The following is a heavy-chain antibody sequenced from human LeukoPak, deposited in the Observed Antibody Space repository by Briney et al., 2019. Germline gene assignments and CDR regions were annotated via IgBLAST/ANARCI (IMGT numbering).Heavy chain of an antibody. Sequence: GGSLRLSCAASGFTVSSNYMSWVRQAPGKGLEWVSVIYSGGSTYYADSVKGRFTISRDNSKNTLYLQMNSLRAEDTAVYYCARGTYYYDIAAFDIWGQGTMVTVSS. CDR3: ARGTYYYDIAAFDI. J-gene: IGHJ3*02. CDR1: GFTVSSNY. V-gene: IGHV3-53*01. CDR2: IYSGGST. D-gene: IGHD3-22*01.